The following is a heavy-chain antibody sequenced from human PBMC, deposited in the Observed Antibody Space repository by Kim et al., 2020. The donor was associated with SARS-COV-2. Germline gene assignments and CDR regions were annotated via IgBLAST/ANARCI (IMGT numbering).Heavy chain of an antibody. D-gene: IGHD6-6*01. J-gene: IGHJ5*02. Sequence: SETLSLTCAVYGGSFSGYYWSWIRQPPGKGLEWIGEINHSGSTNYNPSLKSRVTISVDTSKNQFSLKLSSVTAADTAVYYCAREGSEQLVVMAPWGQGTLVTVSS. CDR1: GGSFSGYY. V-gene: IGHV4-34*01. CDR3: AREGSEQLVVMAP. CDR2: INHSGST.